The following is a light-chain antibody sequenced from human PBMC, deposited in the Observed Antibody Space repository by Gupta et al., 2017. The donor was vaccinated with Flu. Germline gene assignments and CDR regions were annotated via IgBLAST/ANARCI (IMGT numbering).Light chain of an antibody. J-gene: IGKJ3*01. V-gene: IGKV3-11*01. CDR1: QSVGSN. CDR3: QQRSNCSFT. Sequence: EIVLTQSPATLSLSLGERAALSCRASQSVGSNLAWYQHKPGQAPRLLIYNASNRATGIPTRFSGSGSGTDFTLTISSLEPEEFAVYYCQQRSNCSFTFGRGTKVDIK. CDR2: NAS.